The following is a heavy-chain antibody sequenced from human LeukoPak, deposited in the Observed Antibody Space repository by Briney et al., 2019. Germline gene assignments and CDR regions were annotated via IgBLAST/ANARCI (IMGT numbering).Heavy chain of an antibody. J-gene: IGHJ4*02. CDR3: AKGPRRITMIVVVTTGY. CDR2: ISGSGGST. D-gene: IGHD3-22*01. Sequence: PGGSLRLSCAASGFTFSSYAMGWVRQAPGKGLEWVSAISGSGGSTYYADSVKGRFTISRDNSKNTLYLQMNSLRAEDTAVYYCAKGPRRITMIVVVTTGYWGQGTLVTVSS. CDR1: GFTFSSYA. V-gene: IGHV3-23*01.